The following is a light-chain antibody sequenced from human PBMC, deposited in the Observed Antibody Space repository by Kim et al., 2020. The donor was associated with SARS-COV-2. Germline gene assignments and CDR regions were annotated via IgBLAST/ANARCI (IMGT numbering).Light chain of an antibody. CDR3: QTWGTGIQDVV. V-gene: IGLV4-69*01. CDR2: LNSDGSH. J-gene: IGLJ2*01. Sequence: QLVLTQSPSASASLGASVKLTCTLSSGHSSYAIAWHQQQPEKGPRYLMKLNSDGSHSKGDGIPDRFSGSSSGAERYLTISSLQSEDEADYYCQTWGTGIQDVVFGGGTKL. CDR1: SGHSSYA.